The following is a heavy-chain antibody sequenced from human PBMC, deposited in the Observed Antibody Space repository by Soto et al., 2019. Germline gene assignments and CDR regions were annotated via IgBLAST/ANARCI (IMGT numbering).Heavy chain of an antibody. CDR3: AKPGKSRGKTNNWFDP. Sequence: EVQLLESGGGLVQPGGSLRLSCAASGFTFSSYAMSWVRQATGKGLEWVSAISGSGGSTYYADSVKGRFTISRDNSKNTRYLQMNSLRAEDTAVYYCAKPGKSRGKTNNWFDPLGQGTLVTVSS. J-gene: IGHJ5*02. CDR2: ISGSGGST. CDR1: GFTFSSYA. V-gene: IGHV3-23*01. D-gene: IGHD3-10*01.